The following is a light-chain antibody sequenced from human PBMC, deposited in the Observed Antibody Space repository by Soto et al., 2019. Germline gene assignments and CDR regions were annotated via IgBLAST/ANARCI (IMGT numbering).Light chain of an antibody. V-gene: IGKV3D-20*02. CDR1: QSVSSSY. Sequence: EIVLTQSPGTLSLSPGERATLSCRASQSVSSSYLAWYQQEPGQAPRLLIYGASSRATGIPDRFSGSGSGTDFTLTISRLEPEDFAVYYCQQRNYWQVTFGQGTRLEIK. CDR3: QQRNYWQVT. CDR2: GAS. J-gene: IGKJ5*01.